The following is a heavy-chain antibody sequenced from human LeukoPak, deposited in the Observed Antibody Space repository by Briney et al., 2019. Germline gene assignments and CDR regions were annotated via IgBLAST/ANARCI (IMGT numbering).Heavy chain of an antibody. D-gene: IGHD5-18*01. CDR2: IYYSGST. Sequence: PSETLSLTCTVSGGSISSYYWSWIRQPPGKGLEWIGYIYYSGSTNYNPSLKSRVTISVDTSKNQFSLKLSSVTAADTAVYYCARHGKVDTGLPFDYWGQGTLVTVSS. V-gene: IGHV4-59*08. J-gene: IGHJ4*02. CDR3: ARHGKVDTGLPFDY. CDR1: GGSISSYY.